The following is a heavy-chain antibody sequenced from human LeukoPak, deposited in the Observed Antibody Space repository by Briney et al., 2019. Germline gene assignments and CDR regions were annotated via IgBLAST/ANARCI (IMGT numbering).Heavy chain of an antibody. CDR3: ARDRAVAEFDY. CDR2: IYTSGST. Sequence: SETLSLTCTVSSGSINSYYWSWIRQPAGKGLEWIGRIYTSGSTNYNPSLKSRVTMSVDTSKNQFSLKLSSVTAADTAVYYCARDRAVAEFDYWGQGTLITVSS. D-gene: IGHD6-19*01. J-gene: IGHJ4*02. V-gene: IGHV4-4*07. CDR1: SGSINSYY.